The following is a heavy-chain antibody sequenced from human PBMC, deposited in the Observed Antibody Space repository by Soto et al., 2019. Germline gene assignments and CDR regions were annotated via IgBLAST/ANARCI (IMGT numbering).Heavy chain of an antibody. D-gene: IGHD2-15*01. Sequence: QITLKESGPPLVKPTQTLTLTCTFSGFSLSTSGVGVGWIRQPPGKALEWLALIYWDDDKRYSPSLKSRLTITNDTSKNHVVLTMTNMDPVDTATYYFAHRRDRYCSGGSCPLFDYWGQGTLVTVSS. J-gene: IGHJ4*02. CDR3: AHRRDRYCSGGSCPLFDY. CDR2: IYWDDDK. CDR1: GFSLSTSGVG. V-gene: IGHV2-5*02.